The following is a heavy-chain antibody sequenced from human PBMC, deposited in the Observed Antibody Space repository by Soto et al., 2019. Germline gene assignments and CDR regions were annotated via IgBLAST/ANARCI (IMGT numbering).Heavy chain of an antibody. Sequence: NPSETLSLTCTVSGGSISSSSYYWGWIRQPPGKGLEWIGSIYYSGSTYYNPSLKSRLTISVDTSKNQFSLKVSSVTAADTAVYYCARGFDILTVGFYLDYWGQGTLVTVSS. CDR1: GGSISSSSYY. J-gene: IGHJ4*02. D-gene: IGHD3-9*01. V-gene: IGHV4-39*01. CDR2: IYYSGST. CDR3: ARGFDILTVGFYLDY.